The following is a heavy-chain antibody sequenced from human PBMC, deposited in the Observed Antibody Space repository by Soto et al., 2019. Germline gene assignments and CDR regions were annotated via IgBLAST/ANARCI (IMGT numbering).Heavy chain of an antibody. Sequence: PSETLSLTCTVTGVSISTHYWSWIRQPPGKGLEWIGYIYYNGSTTYNPSLKSRVTISGDTSKKQFSLKLSSVTAADTAVYFCXRYYYDSSGYYYDYWGQGTLVTVSS. CDR1: GVSISTHY. D-gene: IGHD3-22*01. CDR2: IYYNGST. CDR3: XRYYYDSSGYYYDY. J-gene: IGHJ4*02. V-gene: IGHV4-59*08.